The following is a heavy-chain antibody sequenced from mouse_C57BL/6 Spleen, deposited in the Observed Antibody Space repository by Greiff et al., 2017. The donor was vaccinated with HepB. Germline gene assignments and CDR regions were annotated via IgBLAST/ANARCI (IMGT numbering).Heavy chain of an antibody. Sequence: VKLMESGAELVKPGASVKMSCKASGYTFTTYPIEWMKQNHGKSLEWIGNFHPYNDDTKYNEKFKGKATLTVEKSSSTVYLELSRLTSDDSAVYYCARHIYDGYYGFAYWGQGTLVTVSA. CDR3: ARHIYDGYYGFAY. J-gene: IGHJ3*01. D-gene: IGHD2-3*01. CDR2: FHPYNDDT. CDR1: GYTFTTYP. V-gene: IGHV1-47*01.